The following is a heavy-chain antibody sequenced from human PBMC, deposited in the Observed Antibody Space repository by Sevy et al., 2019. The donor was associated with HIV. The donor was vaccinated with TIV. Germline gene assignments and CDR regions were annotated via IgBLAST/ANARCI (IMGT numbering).Heavy chain of an antibody. V-gene: IGHV4-59*01. CDR1: GGSISSYY. D-gene: IGHD2-2*01. J-gene: IGHJ6*02. Sequence: SETLSLTCTVSGGSISSYYWSWIRQPPGKGLEWIGYIYYSGSTNYNPSLKSRVTITVETSKNQFSLKLSSVTAADTAVYYCARVSLVPATNGMDVWGQGTTVTVSS. CDR3: ARVSLVPATNGMDV. CDR2: IYYSGST.